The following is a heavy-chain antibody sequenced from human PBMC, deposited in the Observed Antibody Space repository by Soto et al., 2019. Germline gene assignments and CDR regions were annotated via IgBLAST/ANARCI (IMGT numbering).Heavy chain of an antibody. Sequence: ASVKVSCKASGYAFSSDGVSWLRQSTGQGLEWMGWISAYNGNTNYAQKLQGRVTMTTDTSTSTAYMELRSLRSDDTAVYYCARENSSGWRRDYFDYWGQGTLVTVSS. V-gene: IGHV1-18*01. J-gene: IGHJ4*02. CDR1: GYAFSSDG. D-gene: IGHD6-19*01. CDR2: ISAYNGNT. CDR3: ARENSSGWRRDYFDY.